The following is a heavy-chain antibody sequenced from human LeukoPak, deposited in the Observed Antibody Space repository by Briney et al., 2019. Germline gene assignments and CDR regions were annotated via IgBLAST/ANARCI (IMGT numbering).Heavy chain of an antibody. Sequence: GGSLRLSCAASGFTFSSYAMSWVHQAPGKGLEWVSAISGSGGSTYYADSVKGRFTISRDNSKDTLYLQMNSLRAEDTAVYYCAKEGSGDSYYFDYWGQGTLVTVSS. V-gene: IGHV3-23*01. D-gene: IGHD3-10*01. CDR3: AKEGSGDSYYFDY. CDR1: GFTFSSYA. CDR2: ISGSGGST. J-gene: IGHJ4*02.